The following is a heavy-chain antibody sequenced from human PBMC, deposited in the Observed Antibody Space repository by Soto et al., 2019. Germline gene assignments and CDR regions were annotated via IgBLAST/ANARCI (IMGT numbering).Heavy chain of an antibody. D-gene: IGHD1-26*01. V-gene: IGHV3-23*01. J-gene: IGHJ4*02. Sequence: EVQLLESGGGLVQPGGSLRLSCAASGFTFSSYAMNWVRQAPGKGLEGVSAISGAGGGTYYADSVKGRFTIPRDNSKNTLYLQMNSLRVDDTAVYYCAKVRSGSIDYWGQGTLVTVSS. CDR3: AKVRSGSIDY. CDR2: ISGAGGGT. CDR1: GFTFSSYA.